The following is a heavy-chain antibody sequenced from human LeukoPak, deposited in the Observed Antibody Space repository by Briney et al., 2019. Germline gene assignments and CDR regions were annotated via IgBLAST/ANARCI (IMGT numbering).Heavy chain of an antibody. V-gene: IGHV4-59*01. CDR2: IYYSGST. J-gene: IGHJ6*03. Sequence: SETLSLTCTVSGGSFSSYYWSWIRQPPGKGLEWIGYIYYSGSTNYNPSLKSRVTISVDTSKNQFSLKLSSVTAADTAVYYCAREYSGSLLGYYYYMDVWGKGTTVTISS. CDR1: GGSFSSYY. CDR3: AREYSGSLLGYYYYMDV. D-gene: IGHD1-26*01.